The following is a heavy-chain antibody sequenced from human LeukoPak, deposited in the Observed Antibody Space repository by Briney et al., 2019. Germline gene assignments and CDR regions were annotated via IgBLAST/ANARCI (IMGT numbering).Heavy chain of an antibody. CDR2: ISSSSSTI. CDR1: GFTFSSYW. Sequence: GGSLRLPCAASGFTFSSYWMQWVRQAPGKGLEWVSYISSSSSTIYYADSVKGRFTISRDNAKNSLYLQMNSLRAEDTAVYYCARGGYDYVWGSYRPYDAFDIWGQGTMVTVSS. J-gene: IGHJ3*02. V-gene: IGHV3-48*01. CDR3: ARGGYDYVWGSYRPYDAFDI. D-gene: IGHD3-16*02.